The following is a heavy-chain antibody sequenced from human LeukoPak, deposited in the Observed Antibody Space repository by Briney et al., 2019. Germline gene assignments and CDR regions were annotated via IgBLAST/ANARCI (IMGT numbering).Heavy chain of an antibody. CDR3: ARDPRYCSSTSCYTIFDY. Sequence: GGSLRLSCAASGFTFSTYSMNWVRQAPGKGLEWVSYIGSSSSGTIIYYADSVKGRFTISRDNAKNSLYLQMSSLRAEDTAVYYCARDPRYCSSTSCYTIFDYWGQGTLVTVSS. D-gene: IGHD2-2*02. CDR2: IGSSSSGTII. J-gene: IGHJ4*02. V-gene: IGHV3-48*01. CDR1: GFTFSTYS.